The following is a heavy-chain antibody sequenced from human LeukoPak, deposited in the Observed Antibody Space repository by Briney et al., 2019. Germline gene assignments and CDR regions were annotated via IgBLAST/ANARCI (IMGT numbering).Heavy chain of an antibody. D-gene: IGHD6-19*01. CDR3: AKDLGGQWLVFWFDP. CDR1: GFTFSTYG. CDR2: IWYDGSNK. V-gene: IGHV3-33*06. J-gene: IGHJ5*02. Sequence: GSLRLSCAASGFTFSTYGMHWVRQAPGKGLEWLAVIWYDGSNKYYADSVKGRFTISRDNSKNTLYLQMNSLRAEDTAVYYSAKDLGGQWLVFWFDPWGQGTLVTVSS.